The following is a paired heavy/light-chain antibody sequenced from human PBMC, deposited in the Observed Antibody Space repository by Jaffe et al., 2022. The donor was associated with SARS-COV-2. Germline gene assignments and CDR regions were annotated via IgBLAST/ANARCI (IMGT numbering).Light chain of an antibody. CDR1: QGISNW. V-gene: IGKV1D-16*01. CDR2: GAS. Sequence: DIQMTQSPSSLSASVGDRVTITCRASQGISNWLAWYQQKPEKAPKSLIYGASSLRSGVPSRFSGSGSGTDFTLTISSLQPEDFGTYYCQQYDSLPLTFGGGTKVEI. CDR3: QQYDSLPLT. J-gene: IGKJ4*01.
Heavy chain of an antibody. CDR1: GGSISSGDYY. D-gene: IGHD1-26*01. Sequence: QVQLQESGPGLVKPSQTLSLTCTVSGGSISSGDYYWNWIRQPAGKGLEWIGRIFTTGRTNYNPSLESRVIISVDTSKNHFSLKLNSVTAADTAVYYCARWEGGTTSVSWFDPWGLGTLVTVSS. CDR2: IFTTGRT. J-gene: IGHJ5*02. V-gene: IGHV4-61*02. CDR3: ARWEGGTTSVSWFDP.